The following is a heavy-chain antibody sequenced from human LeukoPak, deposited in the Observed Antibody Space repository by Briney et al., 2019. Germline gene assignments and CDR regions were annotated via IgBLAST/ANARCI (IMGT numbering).Heavy chain of an antibody. D-gene: IGHD6-19*01. CDR3: AKTTAGYSSGRYPGWPIDY. Sequence: GGSLRLSWAASGFTFRSYAIYGVRQAPGKGLEWVSGISGSGGDTYFADSVKGRFTISRDNSKNTVFLQMDSLRAEDTAVYYCAKTTAGYSSGRYPGWPIDYWGQGTLVTVSS. CDR1: GFTFRSYA. J-gene: IGHJ4*02. CDR2: ISGSGGDT. V-gene: IGHV3-23*01.